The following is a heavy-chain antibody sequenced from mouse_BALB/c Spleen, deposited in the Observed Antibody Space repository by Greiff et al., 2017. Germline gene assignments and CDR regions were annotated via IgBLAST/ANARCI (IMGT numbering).Heavy chain of an antibody. CDR1: GFTFSSFG. CDR3: ARPTMLFMDY. V-gene: IGHV5-17*02. CDR2: ISSGSSTI. J-gene: IGHJ4*01. D-gene: IGHD2-10*01. Sequence: EVKVVESGGGLVQPGGSRKLSCAASGFTFSSFGMHWVRQAPEKGLEWVAYISSGSSTIYYADTVKGRFTISRDNPKNTLFLQMTSLRSEDTAMYYCARPTMLFMDYWGQGTSVTVSS.